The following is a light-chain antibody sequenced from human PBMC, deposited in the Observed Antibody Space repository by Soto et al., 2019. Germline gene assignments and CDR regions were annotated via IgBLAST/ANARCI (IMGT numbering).Light chain of an antibody. J-gene: IGKJ1*01. V-gene: IGKV1-5*03. CDR3: QQYNSYSLT. CDR2: KAS. Sequence: DIQMTQSPSTLSASVGDRVTITCRASESINSWLAWYQQRPGKAPKLLIYKASTLKSGVPSRFSGSGSGTEFTLTISSLQPGDFATYYCQQYNSYSLTFGQGTKVDI. CDR1: ESINSW.